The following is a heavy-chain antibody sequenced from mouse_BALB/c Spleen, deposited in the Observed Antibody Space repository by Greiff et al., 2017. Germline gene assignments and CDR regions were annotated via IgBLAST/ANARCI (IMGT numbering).Heavy chain of an antibody. CDR1: GFTFSDYY. J-gene: IGHJ4*01. CDR2: ISDGGSYT. CDR3: ARESYYYGSSYEDY. V-gene: IGHV5-4*02. Sequence: EVKVVESGGGLVKPGGSLKLSCAASGFTFSDYYMYWVRQTPEKRLEWVATISDGGSYTYYPDSVKGRFTISRDNAKNNLYLQMSSLKSEDTAMYYCARESYYYGSSYEDYWGQGTSVTVSS. D-gene: IGHD1-1*01.